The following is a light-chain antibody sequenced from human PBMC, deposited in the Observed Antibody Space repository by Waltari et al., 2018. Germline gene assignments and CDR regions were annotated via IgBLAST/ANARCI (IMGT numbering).Light chain of an antibody. V-gene: IGLV2-14*03. CDR2: DVR. CDR1: SSDVGDYNY. CDR3: SSYTNTSTHVI. Sequence: QSALSQPASVSGSPGQSITISCTGTSSDVGDYNYVSWYQQHPGKAPKLIIFDVRKRPSGVSYRFSGSKSGNTASLTISGLQAEDEADYACSSYTNTSTHVIFGGGTKLTVL. J-gene: IGLJ2*01.